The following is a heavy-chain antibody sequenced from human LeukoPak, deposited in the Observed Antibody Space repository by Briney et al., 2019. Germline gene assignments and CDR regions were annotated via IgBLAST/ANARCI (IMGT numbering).Heavy chain of an antibody. CDR1: GFTFSSYG. CDR2: ISGSGGKT. J-gene: IGHJ4*02. V-gene: IGHV3-23*01. CDR3: TRDQTPYY. Sequence: GGSLRLSCAASGFTFSSYGMSWVRQAPGKGLEWVSGISGSGGKTDYADSVKGRFTISRDNSKNTLYLQMNSLKTEDTAVYYCTRDQTPYYWGQGTLVTVSS.